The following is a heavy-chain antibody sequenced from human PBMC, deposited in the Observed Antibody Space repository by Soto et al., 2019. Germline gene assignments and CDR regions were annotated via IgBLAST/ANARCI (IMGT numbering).Heavy chain of an antibody. CDR2: ISGSGGST. D-gene: IGHD4-17*01. CDR3: AKNHGEAVGVRNNWFDP. CDR1: GFTFSSYA. Sequence: GGSLRLSCAASGFTFSSYAMSWVRQAPGKGLEWVSAISGSGGSTYYADSVKGRFTISRDNSKNTLYLQMNSLRAEDTAVYYCAKNHGEAVGVRNNWFDPWGQGTLVTVSS. J-gene: IGHJ5*02. V-gene: IGHV3-23*01.